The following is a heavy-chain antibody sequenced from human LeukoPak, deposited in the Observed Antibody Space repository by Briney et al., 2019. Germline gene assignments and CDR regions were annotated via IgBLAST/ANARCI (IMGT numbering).Heavy chain of an antibody. CDR3: ARAGSIYGWFDY. D-gene: IGHD5-18*01. CDR1: GGSISTYS. J-gene: IGHJ4*02. Sequence: ASETLSLTCSVSGGSISTYSWSWIRLPPGKGLEWVGHMYYSGTTKYNPSLKGRVTLSVATSKNQFSLRRSSVTAADTAVYFCARAGSIYGWFDYWGQGTLVTVSS. CDR2: MYYSGTT. V-gene: IGHV4-59*13.